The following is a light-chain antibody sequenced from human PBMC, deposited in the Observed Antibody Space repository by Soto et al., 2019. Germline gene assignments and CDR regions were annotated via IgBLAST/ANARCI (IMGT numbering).Light chain of an antibody. CDR2: GAS. Sequence: DIQMTQSPSTLSASVGGRVTITCRASQSVGTWVAWYQQKPGKAPKLLIYGASNLESGVPSRFSGSGSGTEFTLTITTLQPDDFATYYCQQSFRTPYIFGQGTDLEI. V-gene: IGKV1-5*01. J-gene: IGKJ2*01. CDR1: QSVGTW. CDR3: QQSFRTPYI.